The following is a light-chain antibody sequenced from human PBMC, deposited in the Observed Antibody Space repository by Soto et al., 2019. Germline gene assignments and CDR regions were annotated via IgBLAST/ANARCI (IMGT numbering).Light chain of an antibody. Sequence: QPVLTQPASVSGSPGQSITISCTGTSSDVGRYNLVSWYQQHPGKAPKLMIYEGSKRPSGVSNRFSGSKSGNTASLTISGLQTEDEADFYCCSYAGHSNVLFGGGTKLTVL. CDR1: SSDVGRYNL. J-gene: IGLJ2*01. CDR2: EGS. CDR3: CSYAGHSNVL. V-gene: IGLV2-23*01.